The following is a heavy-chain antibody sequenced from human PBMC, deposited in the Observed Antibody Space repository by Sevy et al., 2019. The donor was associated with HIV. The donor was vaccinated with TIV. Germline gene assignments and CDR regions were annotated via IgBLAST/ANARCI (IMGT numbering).Heavy chain of an antibody. Sequence: ASVKVSCKASGYTFTSYGISWVRQAPGQGLEWMGWISAYNGNTNYAQKLQGRVTMTTDTSTSTAYMELRSLRSDDTAVYYCARSGNIVVVPAAPLDYYYYMDVWGKWTTVTVSS. CDR2: ISAYNGNT. V-gene: IGHV1-18*04. J-gene: IGHJ6*03. CDR1: GYTFTSYG. D-gene: IGHD2-2*01. CDR3: ARSGNIVVVPAAPLDYYYYMDV.